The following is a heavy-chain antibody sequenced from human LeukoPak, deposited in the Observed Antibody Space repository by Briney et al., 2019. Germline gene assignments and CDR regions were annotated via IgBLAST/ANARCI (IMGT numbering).Heavy chain of an antibody. Sequence: SETLSLTCTVSGGSISSYYWSWIRQPPGKGLEWIGYIYDSLSTDYNPSLKSRVTISVDMSKNQFSLKLTSVTAADTAVYYCARRSWYVDYWGQGTLVTVSS. V-gene: IGHV4-59*01. CDR2: IYDSLST. J-gene: IGHJ4*02. CDR3: ARRSWYVDY. D-gene: IGHD6-13*01. CDR1: GGSISSYY.